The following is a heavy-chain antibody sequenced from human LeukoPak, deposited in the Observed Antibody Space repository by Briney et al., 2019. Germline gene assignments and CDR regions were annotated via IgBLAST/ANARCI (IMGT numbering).Heavy chain of an antibody. CDR1: GFTFSSYS. CDR2: ISSSSYI. CDR3: AAYYYDSSGYSDY. J-gene: IGHJ4*02. V-gene: IGHV3-21*01. D-gene: IGHD3-22*01. Sequence: GGSLRLSCAASGFTFSSYSMNWVRQAPGKGLELVSSISSSSYIYYADSVKGRFTISRDNAKNSLYLQMNSLRAEDTAVYYCAAYYYDSSGYSDYWGQGTLVTVSS.